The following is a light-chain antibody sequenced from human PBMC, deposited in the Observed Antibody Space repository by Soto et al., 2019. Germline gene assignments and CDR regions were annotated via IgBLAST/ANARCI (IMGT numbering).Light chain of an antibody. CDR2: GAS. J-gene: IGKJ1*01. V-gene: IGKV3-20*01. Sequence: EMVLPQSPGTLSLSPGERATLSCRASQSVSNNYLAWYQQKPGQAPRLLIYGASNRATGIPDRFSGSGSGTDFTLTIRRLEPEDCAVYYCQQYGSSGTFGQGTKVEIK. CDR3: QQYGSSGT. CDR1: QSVSNNY.